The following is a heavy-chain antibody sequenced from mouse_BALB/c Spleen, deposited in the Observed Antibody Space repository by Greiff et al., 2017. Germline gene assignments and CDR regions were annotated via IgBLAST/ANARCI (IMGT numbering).Heavy chain of an antibody. CDR3: ARYDSGENAMDY. D-gene: IGHD3-2*02. J-gene: IGHJ4*01. CDR2: INPNNGGT. V-gene: IGHV1-18*01. CDR1: GYTFTDYN. Sequence: VQLQQSGPELVKPGASVKIPCKASGYTFTDYNMDWVKQSHGKSLEWIGDINPNNGGTIYNQKFKGKATLTVDKSSSTAYMELRSLTSEDTAVYYCARYDSGENAMDYWGQGTSVTVSS.